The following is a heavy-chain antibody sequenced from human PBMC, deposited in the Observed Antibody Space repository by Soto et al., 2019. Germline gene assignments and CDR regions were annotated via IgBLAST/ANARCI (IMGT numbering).Heavy chain of an antibody. CDR1: GYSFTSYW. CDR3: ARLSSDSSGYYFFDY. J-gene: IGHJ4*02. Sequence: GESLKISCKGSGYSFTSYWIGWVRQMPGKGLEWMGIIYPGDSDTRYSPSFQGQVTISADKSISTAYLQWNSLKASDTAMYYCARLSSDSSGYYFFDYWGQGTLVTVSS. V-gene: IGHV5-51*01. D-gene: IGHD3-22*01. CDR2: IYPGDSDT.